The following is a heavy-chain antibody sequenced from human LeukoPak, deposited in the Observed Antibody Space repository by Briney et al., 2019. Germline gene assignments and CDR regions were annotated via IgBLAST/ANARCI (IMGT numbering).Heavy chain of an antibody. CDR3: ARDGIERWFDP. D-gene: IGHD1-14*01. V-gene: IGHV1-69*16. J-gene: IGHJ5*02. CDR2: IIPILGIA. CDR1: GGTFSSYT. Sequence: SVKVSCKASGGTFSSYTISWVRQAPGQGLEWMGRIIPILGIANYAQKFQGRVTITTDESTSTAYMELSSLRSEDTAVYYCARDGIERWFDPWGQGTLVTVSS.